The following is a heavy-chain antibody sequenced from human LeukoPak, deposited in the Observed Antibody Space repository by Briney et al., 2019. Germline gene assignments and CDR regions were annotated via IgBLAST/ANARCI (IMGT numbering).Heavy chain of an antibody. J-gene: IGHJ4*02. CDR3: ASLNRDSSSSADY. Sequence: GGSLRLSCAASGFTFDDYAMHWVRQAPGKGLEWVSYISSSSTIYYADSVKGRFTISRDNAKNSLYLQMNSLRDEDTAVYYCASLNRDSSSSADYWGQGTLVTVSS. CDR2: ISSSSTI. V-gene: IGHV3-69-1*01. D-gene: IGHD6-6*01. CDR1: GFTFDDYA.